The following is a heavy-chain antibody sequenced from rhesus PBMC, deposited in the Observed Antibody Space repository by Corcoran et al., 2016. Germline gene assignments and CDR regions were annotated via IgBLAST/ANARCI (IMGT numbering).Heavy chain of an antibody. D-gene: IGHD6-25*01. CDR3: AKDKGYSGSWHAFDF. J-gene: IGHJ3*01. Sequence: QVQLQESGPGLVKPSETLSLTCAVSGYSISSNYWSWIRTPPGKGLEWIGYINGSSGSTYYNPSLKSRVNISTDTSKNQFSLKLSSVTAADTAVYYCAKDKGYSGSWHAFDFWGQGLRVTVSS. CDR1: GYSISSNY. V-gene: IGHV4-165*01. CDR2: INGSSGST.